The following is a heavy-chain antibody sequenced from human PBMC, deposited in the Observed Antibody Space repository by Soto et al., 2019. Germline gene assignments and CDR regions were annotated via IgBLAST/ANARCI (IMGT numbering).Heavy chain of an antibody. CDR1: GYSISSGYY. D-gene: IGHD2-2*02. CDR3: ARGIRICSSTSCYTSGMDV. J-gene: IGHJ6*02. Sequence: SETLSLTCAVSGYSISSGYYWGWIRQPPWKGLEWIGSIYHSGSTYYNPSLKSRVTISVDTSKNQFSLKLSSVTAADTAVYYCARGIRICSSTSCYTSGMDVWGQGTTVTVSS. CDR2: IYHSGST. V-gene: IGHV4-38-2*01.